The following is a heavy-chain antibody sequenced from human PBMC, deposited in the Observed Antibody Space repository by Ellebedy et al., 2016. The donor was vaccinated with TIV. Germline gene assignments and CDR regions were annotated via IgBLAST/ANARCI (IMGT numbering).Heavy chain of an antibody. CDR2: IYYSVIT. CDR3: ARGHYGSGTYFAPGE. D-gene: IGHD3-10*01. J-gene: IGHJ4*02. Sequence: MPSETLSHTCTVSGGSISAPNSHRDWLRQPPGKGLAWIGTIYYSVITMYNPSLNSRVTISTDMSKNQFSLILSSVTAADTAVYYCARGHYGSGTYFAPGEWGQGALVTVSS. V-gene: IGHV4-39*07. CDR1: GGSISAPNSH.